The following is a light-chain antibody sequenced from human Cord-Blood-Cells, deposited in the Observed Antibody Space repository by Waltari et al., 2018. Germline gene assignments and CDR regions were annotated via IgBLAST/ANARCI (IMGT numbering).Light chain of an antibody. J-gene: IGLJ1*01. CDR2: DVS. Sequence: QPALTQPRPVSGSPGQSVTLSCTGTSSDVGGYTTVSWYQQHPDKAPKLMIYDVSKRPSGVPDRFSGSKSGNTASLTISGLQAEDEADYYCCSYAGSYVFGTGTKVTVL. V-gene: IGLV2-11*01. CDR3: CSYAGSYV. CDR1: SSDVGGYTT.